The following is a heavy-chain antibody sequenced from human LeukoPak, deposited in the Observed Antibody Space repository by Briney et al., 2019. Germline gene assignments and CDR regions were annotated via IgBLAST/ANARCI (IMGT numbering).Heavy chain of an antibody. V-gene: IGHV4-34*01. Sequence: SETLSLTCGVYGGSFSGYYWSWIRQPPGKGLEWIGEINHSGSTNYNPSLKSRVTISVDTSKNQFSLKLSSVTAADTAVYYCAVARGWYDSFFDYWGQGTLVTVSS. CDR1: GGSFSGYY. CDR2: INHSGST. D-gene: IGHD6-19*01. CDR3: AVARGWYDSFFDY. J-gene: IGHJ4*02.